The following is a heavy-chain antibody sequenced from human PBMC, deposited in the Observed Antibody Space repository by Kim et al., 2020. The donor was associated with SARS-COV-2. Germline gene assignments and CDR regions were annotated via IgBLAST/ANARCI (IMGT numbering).Heavy chain of an antibody. V-gene: IGHV3-11*01. CDR1: GFTFSDYY. Sequence: GGSLRLSCAASGFTFSDYYMSWIRQAPGKGLEWVSYISSSGSTIYYADSVKGRFTISRDNAKNSLYLQMNSLRAEDTAVYYCARDYIRWELLKYYYYYGMDVWGQGTTVTVSS. CDR3: ARDYIRWELLKYYYYYGMDV. J-gene: IGHJ6*02. CDR2: ISSSGSTI. D-gene: IGHD1-26*01.